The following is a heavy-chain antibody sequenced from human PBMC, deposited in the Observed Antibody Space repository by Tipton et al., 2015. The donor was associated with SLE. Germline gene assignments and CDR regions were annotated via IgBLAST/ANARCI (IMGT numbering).Heavy chain of an antibody. V-gene: IGHV1-69*05. CDR3: AREPLRTGYYIRGYFDY. CDR1: GGTFSSYA. CDR2: IIPIFGTA. D-gene: IGHD3/OR15-3a*01. J-gene: IGHJ4*02. Sequence: QSGPEVKRPGSSVKVSCKASGGTFSSYAISWVRQAPGQGLEWMGGIIPIFGTANYAQKFQGRVTITTDESTSPAYMELSSLRSEDTAVYYCAREPLRTGYYIRGYFDYWGQGTLVTVSS.